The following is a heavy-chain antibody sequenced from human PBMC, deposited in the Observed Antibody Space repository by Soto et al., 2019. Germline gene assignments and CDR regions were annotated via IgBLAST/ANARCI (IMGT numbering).Heavy chain of an antibody. D-gene: IGHD3-22*01. CDR1: GFTFSSYA. Sequence: LRLSCAASGFTFSSYAMHWVRQAPGKGLEWVAVISYDGSNKYYADSVKGRFTISRDNPKNTLYLQMNSLRAEDTAVYYCARENAVGYYYDSSGYYFVSWGQGTLVTVSS. CDR2: ISYDGSNK. V-gene: IGHV3-30-3*01. CDR3: ARENAVGYYYDSSGYYFVS. J-gene: IGHJ4*02.